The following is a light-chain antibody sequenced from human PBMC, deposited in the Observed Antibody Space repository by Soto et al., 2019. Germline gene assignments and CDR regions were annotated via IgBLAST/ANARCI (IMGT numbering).Light chain of an antibody. J-gene: IGLJ1*01. Sequence: QSALTQPPSASGSPGQSVTISCTGTSSDVGGYNYVSWYQQHPGKAPKLMIYEVSERPSGVPDRFSGSKSSNTASLTVSGLQDEDEADYYCSSYAGRNNFVFGTGTKVTV. CDR1: SSDVGGYNY. CDR2: EVS. CDR3: SSYAGRNNFV. V-gene: IGLV2-8*01.